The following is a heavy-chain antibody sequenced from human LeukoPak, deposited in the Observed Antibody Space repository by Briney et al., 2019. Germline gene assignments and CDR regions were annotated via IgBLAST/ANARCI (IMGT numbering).Heavy chain of an antibody. CDR2: MQSTGNS. Sequence: SETLSLTCTVSPGSISTYHWNWIRKSPGKGLEWIGYMQSTGNSNYNPSLKGRVTMSVDMSRNEIVLNLSSVTAADTAVYFCARDKQHSYGRYFDHWGQGILVTVSS. D-gene: IGHD5-18*01. CDR3: ARDKQHSYGRYFDH. V-gene: IGHV4-59*01. CDR1: PGSISTYH. J-gene: IGHJ4*02.